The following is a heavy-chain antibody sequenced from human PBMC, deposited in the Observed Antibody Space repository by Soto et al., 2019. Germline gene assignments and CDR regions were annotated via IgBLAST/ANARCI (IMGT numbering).Heavy chain of an antibody. CDR2: IDDSGST. J-gene: IGHJ4*02. CDR1: GGSISSGNYY. V-gene: IGHV4-30-4*01. D-gene: IGHD3-10*01. Sequence: SETLSLTCTVSGGSISSGNYYWSWIRQSPGKGLEWIGYIDDSGSTYYKSSLKSRITISRDTSQNQFSLKLSSVTAADTAVYYCARTYSLVRGLIAAGSEYFDYWGQGTLVTVSS. CDR3: ARTYSLVRGLIAAGSEYFDY.